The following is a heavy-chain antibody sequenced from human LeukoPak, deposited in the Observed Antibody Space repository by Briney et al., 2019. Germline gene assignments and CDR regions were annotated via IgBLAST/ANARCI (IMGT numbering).Heavy chain of an antibody. V-gene: IGHV4-59*01. Sequence: SETLSLTCTVSGGSISSYYWSWIRQPPGKGLEWTGYIYYSGSTNYNPSLKSRVTISVDTSKNQFSLKLSSVTAADTAVYYCARDPCGGDCYDAFDLWGQGTMVTVSS. CDR3: ARDPCGGDCYDAFDL. CDR1: GGSISSYY. D-gene: IGHD2-21*02. CDR2: IYYSGST. J-gene: IGHJ3*01.